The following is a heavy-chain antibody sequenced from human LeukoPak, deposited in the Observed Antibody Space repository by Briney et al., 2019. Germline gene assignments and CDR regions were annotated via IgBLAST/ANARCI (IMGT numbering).Heavy chain of an antibody. V-gene: IGHV4-39*02. D-gene: IGHD3-22*01. CDR2: IYYSGST. CDR1: GGSISSSSYY. J-gene: IGHJ4*02. CDR3: ARDTNPLTYYYDSSGYFDY. Sequence: SETLSLTCTVSGGSISSSSYYWGWIRQPPGKGLEWIGSIYYSGSTYYNPSLKSRVTISVDTSKNQFSLKLSSVTAADTAVYYCARDTNPLTYYYDSSGYFDYWGQGTLVTVSS.